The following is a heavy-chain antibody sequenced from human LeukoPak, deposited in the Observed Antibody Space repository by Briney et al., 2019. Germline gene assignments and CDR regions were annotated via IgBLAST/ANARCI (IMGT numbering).Heavy chain of an antibody. CDR1: GGSISSGSHY. V-gene: IGHV4-61*02. CDR3: ARVADTYCRRASCYTVGPAWFAP. Sequence: SETLSLTCTVSGGSISSGSHYWRWIRHPAGKGLEWIGRIYISGSTKYNSSLKSRVSISLDTSKNQFSLKLSSVTAADTAVYYCARVADTYCRRASCYTVGPAWFAPWRQGTLVTVSS. J-gene: IGHJ5*02. D-gene: IGHD2-2*02. CDR2: IYISGST.